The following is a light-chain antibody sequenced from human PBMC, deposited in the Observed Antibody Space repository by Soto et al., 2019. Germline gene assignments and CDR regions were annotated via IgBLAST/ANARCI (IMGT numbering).Light chain of an antibody. CDR2: GAS. V-gene: IGKV1-12*01. CDR1: QDIAGY. CDR3: QHYNNWPPWT. J-gene: IGKJ1*01. Sequence: DIQVTHSPSSVSASVGDRVPITGRASQDIAGYLAWYQHKPGRTPELLIHGASRLQSGVPARFSGSGSGTEFTLTISSLQSEDFAVYYCQHYNNWPPWTFGQGTKVDIK.